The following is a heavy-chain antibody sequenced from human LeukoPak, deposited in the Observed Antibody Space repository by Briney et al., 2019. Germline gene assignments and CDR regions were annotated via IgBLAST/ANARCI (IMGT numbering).Heavy chain of an antibody. J-gene: IGHJ4*02. CDR2: IYYSGST. V-gene: IGHV4-31*03. CDR1: GGSISSGGYY. D-gene: IGHD5-18*01. CDR3: ARPTWIQRSGGSRYFDY. Sequence: SETLSLTYTVSGGSISSGGYYWSWIRQHPGKGLEWIGYIYYSGSTNYNPSLKSRVTISVDTSKNQFSLKLSSVTAADTAVYYCARPTWIQRSGGSRYFDYWGQGTLVTVSS.